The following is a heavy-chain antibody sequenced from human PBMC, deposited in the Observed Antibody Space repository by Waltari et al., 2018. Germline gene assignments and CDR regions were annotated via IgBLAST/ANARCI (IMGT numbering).Heavy chain of an antibody. CDR2: IWFDGSSK. V-gene: IGHV3-30*18. CDR1: GVPLCSYG. CDR3: AKDTGRYYYYMDV. D-gene: IGHD4-17*01. J-gene: IGHJ6*03. Sequence: QVQLVESGGGVVQPGRSVRPSWAVSGVPLCSYGMPWVRQAPGKGLEWVSAIWFDGSSKYYADSVKGRFTISRDNSKNTLFLQMNSLRAEDTAMYYCAKDTGRYYYYMDVWGKGTTVTVSS.